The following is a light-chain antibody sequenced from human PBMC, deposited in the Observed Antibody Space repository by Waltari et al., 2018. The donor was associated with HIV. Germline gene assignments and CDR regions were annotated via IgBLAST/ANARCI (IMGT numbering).Light chain of an antibody. CDR3: ASFTGDDTLL. CDR1: DRHFGTFNF. V-gene: IGLV2-14*03. CDR2: DVD. J-gene: IGLJ3*02. Sequence: SAVTQPASVSALPGQSITISCPGGDRHFGTFNFVTWYQQHPGRVPRLILYDVDSRAPGISDRFSGSRSGPTASLNISRLRAEDEADYYCASFTGDDTLLFGGGTKVTVL.